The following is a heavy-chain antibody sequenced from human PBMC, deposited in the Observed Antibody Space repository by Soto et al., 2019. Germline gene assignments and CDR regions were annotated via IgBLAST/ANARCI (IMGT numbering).Heavy chain of an antibody. D-gene: IGHD3-3*01. CDR3: ARRYDFWSVLHSGLDV. CDR2: ISYDGSNK. CDR1: GFTFSSYG. Sequence: GSLRLSCAASGFTFSSYGMHWVRQAPGKGLEWVAVISYDGSNKYYAESVKGRFTISRDNSKMTLYLQMNSLRAEDTAVYYCARRYDFWSVLHSGLDVWGRGT. J-gene: IGHJ6*02. V-gene: IGHV3-30*03.